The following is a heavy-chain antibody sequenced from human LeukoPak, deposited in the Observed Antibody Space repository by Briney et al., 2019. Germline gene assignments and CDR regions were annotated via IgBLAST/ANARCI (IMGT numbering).Heavy chain of an antibody. CDR1: GVSFSVYY. Sequence: PSETLSLTCAVYGVSFSVYYWSWIRHPPGKAREWIGEINHSGSTNYNPSLKSRVTISVDTSKNQFSLKLSSVTAADTAVYYCARGRDVLLWFGATYYYYGMDVWGQGTTVTVSS. D-gene: IGHD3-10*01. CDR3: ARGRDVLLWFGATYYYYGMDV. J-gene: IGHJ6*02. V-gene: IGHV4-34*01. CDR2: INHSGST.